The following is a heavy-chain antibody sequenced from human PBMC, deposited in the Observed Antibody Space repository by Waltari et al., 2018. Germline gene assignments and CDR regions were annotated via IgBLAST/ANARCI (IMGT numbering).Heavy chain of an antibody. D-gene: IGHD6-13*01. Sequence: QVQLQESGPGLVKPSETLSLTCAVSGYSLSSGYYWGWIRQPPGKGLGWIGSIYHSGSTYYNPSLKSRVTIAVDTSKNQCSLKLSSVTAADTAVYYCARRGSAAAGTSWGQGTLVTVSS. V-gene: IGHV4-38-2*01. CDR3: ARRGSAAAGTS. CDR2: IYHSGST. CDR1: GYSLSSGYY. J-gene: IGHJ4*02.